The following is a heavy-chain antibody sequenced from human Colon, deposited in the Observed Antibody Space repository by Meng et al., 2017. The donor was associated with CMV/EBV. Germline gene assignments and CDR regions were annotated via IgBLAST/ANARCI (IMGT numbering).Heavy chain of an antibody. Sequence: ASVKVSCKSSGYTFTDFYIHWVRQAPGQGLEWMGWIDPNGGGTKYPQTFQGRVTMTSDTSMTTAYLELSSLRSEDTAVYYCARVEIVVVPAAIRLPDYWGQGTLVTVSS. D-gene: IGHD2-2*03. CDR3: ARVEIVVVPAAIRLPDY. CDR1: GYTFTDFY. J-gene: IGHJ4*02. CDR2: IDPNGGGT. V-gene: IGHV1-2*02.